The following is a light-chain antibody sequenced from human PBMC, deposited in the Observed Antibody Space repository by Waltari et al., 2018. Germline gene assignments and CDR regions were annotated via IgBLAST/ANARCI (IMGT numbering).Light chain of an antibody. CDR1: SSDVGTYNL. J-gene: IGLJ3*02. CDR3: CSYVGSSTWV. Sequence: QSALTQPASVSGSPGQSITISCTGTSSDVGTYNLVSWYQHHPAKAPKLMIYEVSQRPSGISNRFSGSKSGNTASLTISGLQAEDEADYYCCSYVGSSTWVFGGGTKLTVL. CDR2: EVS. V-gene: IGLV2-23*02.